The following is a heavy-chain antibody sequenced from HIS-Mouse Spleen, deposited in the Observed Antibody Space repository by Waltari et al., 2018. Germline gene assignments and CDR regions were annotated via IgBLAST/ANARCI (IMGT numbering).Heavy chain of an antibody. CDR2: ISYDGSNK. Sequence: QVQLVDAGGGVVEPGRSRKLSWSASGFTFRSHALHWVRPAPGKGLEWVAVISYDGSNKSYADSVKGRFTISRDNSKNTLYLQMNSLRAEDTAVYYCARVQSGSYPLDYWGQGTLVTVSS. CDR3: ARVQSGSYPLDY. D-gene: IGHD1-26*01. J-gene: IGHJ4*02. V-gene: IGHV3-30-3*01. CDR1: GFTFRSHA.